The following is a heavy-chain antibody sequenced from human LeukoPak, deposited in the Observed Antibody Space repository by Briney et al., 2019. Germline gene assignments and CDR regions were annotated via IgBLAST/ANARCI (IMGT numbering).Heavy chain of an antibody. Sequence: SETLSLTCTVSGGSISSYYWSWIRQPPGKGLEWIGYIYYSGSTNYNPSLKSRVTISVDTSKNQFTLKLSSVTAADTDVYYCARDYYDSSGYYYGDAFDIWGQGTMVTVSS. CDR2: IYYSGST. CDR3: ARDYYDSSGYYYGDAFDI. D-gene: IGHD3-22*01. V-gene: IGHV4-59*01. J-gene: IGHJ3*02. CDR1: GGSISSYY.